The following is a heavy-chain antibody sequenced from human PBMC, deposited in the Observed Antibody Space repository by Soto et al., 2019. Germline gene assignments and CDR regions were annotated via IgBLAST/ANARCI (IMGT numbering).Heavy chain of an antibody. CDR3: ARSKSGYSVHFDY. CDR1: GYSFTSYW. D-gene: IGHD3-22*01. CDR2: IYPGDSDT. Sequence: GESLKISCKGSGYSFTSYWIGWVRQMPGKGLEWMGMIYPGDSDTRHSPSFQGQVTISADKSISTAYLQWSSLKASDTAMYYCARSKSGYSVHFDYWGQGTLVTVSS. V-gene: IGHV5-51*01. J-gene: IGHJ4*02.